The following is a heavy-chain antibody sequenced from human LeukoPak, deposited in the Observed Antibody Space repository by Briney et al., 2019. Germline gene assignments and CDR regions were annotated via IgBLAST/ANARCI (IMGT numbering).Heavy chain of an antibody. CDR2: IYYSGST. Sequence: SETLSLTCAVYGGSFSGYYWSWIRQPPGKGLEWIGYIYYSGSTNYNPSLKSRVTISVDTSKNQFSLKLSSVTAADTAVYYCARDPDGGGSCYEWGQGTMVTVSS. CDR1: GGSFSGYY. J-gene: IGHJ3*01. CDR3: ARDPDGGGSCYE. D-gene: IGHD2-15*01. V-gene: IGHV4-59*01.